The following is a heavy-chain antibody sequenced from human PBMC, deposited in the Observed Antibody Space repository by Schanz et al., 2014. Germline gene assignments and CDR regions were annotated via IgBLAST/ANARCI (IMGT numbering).Heavy chain of an antibody. CDR2: ISSGSSTI. V-gene: IGHV3-11*04. CDR1: GFIFSDHY. D-gene: IGHD2-8*01. CDR3: ARDMLRRYGALEI. J-gene: IGHJ3*02. Sequence: VQLVESGGGLVKPGGSLRLSCVVSGFIFSDHYMSWIRQAPGKGLEWISYISSGSSTIHYADSVKGRFTISRDNAKNSLFLQMNSLRADDTAVYYCARDMLRRYGALEIWGRGTMVTVSS.